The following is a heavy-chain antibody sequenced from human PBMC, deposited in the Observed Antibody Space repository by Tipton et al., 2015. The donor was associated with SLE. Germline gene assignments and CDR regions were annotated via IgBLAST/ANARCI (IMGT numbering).Heavy chain of an antibody. CDR1: GFTFSSYD. Sequence: SLRLSCAASGFTFSSYDQHWVRQATGKGLEWVSAIGNAGDTYYQGSVKGRFTISRENAKNSLYLQMNSLRAGDTAVYYCARGSYYYDSRGRSDFDLWGRGTLVTVSS. CDR2: IGNAGDT. D-gene: IGHD3-22*01. J-gene: IGHJ2*01. V-gene: IGHV3-13*01. CDR3: ARGSYYYDSRGRSDFDL.